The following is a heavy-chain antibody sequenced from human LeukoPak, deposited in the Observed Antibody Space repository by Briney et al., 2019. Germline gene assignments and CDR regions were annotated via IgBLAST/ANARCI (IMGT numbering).Heavy chain of an antibody. J-gene: IGHJ4*02. V-gene: IGHV1-2*02. CDR1: GYTFTDYY. CDR3: ARDIRYCSSTSCSVADY. CDR2: INPNSGDT. D-gene: IGHD2-2*01. Sequence: ASVKVSCKASGYTFTDYYMYWVRQAPGQGLEWMGSINPNSGDTNYAQKFQGRVTMTRDTSIGTAYMELSRRTSDDTAVYYCARDIRYCSSTSCSVADYWGQGTLVTVSS.